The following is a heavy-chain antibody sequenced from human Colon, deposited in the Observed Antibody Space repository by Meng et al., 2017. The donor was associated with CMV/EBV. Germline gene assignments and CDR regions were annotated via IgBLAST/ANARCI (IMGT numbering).Heavy chain of an antibody. J-gene: IGHJ6*02. CDR1: GFTVTSSY. V-gene: IGHV3-53*01. CDR2: IYGGGPT. Sequence: GESLKISCVVSGFTVTSSYMHWVCQAPGKGLEWVSVIYGGGPTYYADSVKGRFIISRDYPKNTLYLQMTSLRAEDTAVYFCARETTKEDSGMIYYYGMDVWGQGTTVTVSS. D-gene: IGHD3-16*01. CDR3: ARETTKEDSGMIYYYGMDV.